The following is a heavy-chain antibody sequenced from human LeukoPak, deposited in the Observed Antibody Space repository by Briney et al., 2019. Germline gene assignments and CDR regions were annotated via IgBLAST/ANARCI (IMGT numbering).Heavy chain of an antibody. J-gene: IGHJ6*03. CDR1: GYTFTSYG. CDR3: ARDPVTMVRGVIASYYYYVDV. D-gene: IGHD3-10*01. V-gene: IGHV1-18*01. Sequence: ASVKVSCKASGYTFTSYGISWVRQAPGQGLEWMGWISAYNGNTNYAQKLQGRVTMTTDTSTSTAYMELRSLRSDDTAVYYCARDPVTMVRGVIASYYYYVDVWGKGTTVTVSS. CDR2: ISAYNGNT.